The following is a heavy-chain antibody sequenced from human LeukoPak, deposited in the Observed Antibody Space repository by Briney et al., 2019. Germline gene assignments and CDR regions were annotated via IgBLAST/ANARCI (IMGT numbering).Heavy chain of an antibody. CDR1: GGSISSGGYY. J-gene: IGHJ5*02. D-gene: IGHD3-10*01. V-gene: IGHV4-31*03. CDR2: IYYSGHT. CDR3: ARVRTGSGIYWFDP. Sequence: PSQTLSLTCTVSGGSISSGGYYWSWLRQHPGKGLDWIGYIYYSGHTYNTPSLESRVTISLDTSKNQFSLKLSSVTAADTAVYYCARVRTGSGIYWFDPWGQGTLVTVSS.